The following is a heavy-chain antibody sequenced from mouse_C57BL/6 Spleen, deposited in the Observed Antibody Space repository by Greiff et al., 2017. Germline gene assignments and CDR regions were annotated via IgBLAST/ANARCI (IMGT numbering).Heavy chain of an antibody. V-gene: IGHV5-4*01. Sequence: VQLKESGGGLVKPGGSLKLSCAASGFTFSSYAMSWVRQTPEKRLEWVATISDGGSYTYYPDNVKGRFTISRDNAKNNLYLQMSHLKSEDTAMYYCARDYYYGSRRRGYFDYWGQGTTLTVSS. CDR3: ARDYYYGSRRRGYFDY. CDR1: GFTFSSYA. CDR2: ISDGGSYT. J-gene: IGHJ2*01. D-gene: IGHD1-1*01.